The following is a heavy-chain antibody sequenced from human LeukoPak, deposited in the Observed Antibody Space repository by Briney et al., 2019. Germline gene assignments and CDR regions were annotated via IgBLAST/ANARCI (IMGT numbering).Heavy chain of an antibody. D-gene: IGHD3-22*01. CDR2: IHPGDSDT. Sequence: GESLKISCKGSGYSFTSYWIGWVRQMPGKGLEWMGIIHPGDSDTRYSPSFQGQVTISADKSISTAYLQWSSLKASDTAMYYCARHFSDSSGYYYSDYWGQGTLVTVSS. V-gene: IGHV5-51*01. CDR3: ARHFSDSSGYYYSDY. CDR1: GYSFTSYW. J-gene: IGHJ4*02.